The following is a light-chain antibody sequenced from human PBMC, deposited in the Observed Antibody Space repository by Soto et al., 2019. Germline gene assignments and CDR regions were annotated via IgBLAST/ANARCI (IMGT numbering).Light chain of an antibody. Sequence: EIVLTQSPATLSLSPGERATLSCRASQSVSSSLAWYQQKPGQAPRLLMYDASNRATGIPARLSGSGSGTDFTLTIISLEPEDFAIYSCQQRSNWPPTFGQGTKVEIK. J-gene: IGKJ1*01. CDR2: DAS. V-gene: IGKV3-11*01. CDR1: QSVSSS. CDR3: QQRSNWPPT.